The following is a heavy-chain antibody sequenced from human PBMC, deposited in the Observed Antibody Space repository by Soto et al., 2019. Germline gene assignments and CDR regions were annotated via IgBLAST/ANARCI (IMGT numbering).Heavy chain of an antibody. V-gene: IGHV4-39*07. J-gene: IGHJ4*02. D-gene: IGHD2-21*02. CDR3: ARGVRSYNTETARGLLDD. CDR2: INHSGST. Sequence: ASETLSLTCTVSGGSISSSSYYWSWIRQPPGKGLEWIGEINHSGSTNYNPSLKSRVTISVDTSKNQFSLKLSSVTAADTAVYYCARGVRSYNTETARGLLDDWGQGTLVTVAS. CDR1: GGSISSSSYY.